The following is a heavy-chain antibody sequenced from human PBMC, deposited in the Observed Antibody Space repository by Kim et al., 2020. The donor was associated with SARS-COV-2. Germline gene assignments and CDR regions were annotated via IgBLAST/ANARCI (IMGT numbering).Heavy chain of an antibody. D-gene: IGHD4-4*01. Sequence: SETLSLTCAVYGGSFSGYYWSWIRQPPGKGLEWIGEINHSGSTNYNPSLKSRVTISVDTSKNQFSLKLSSVTAADTAVYYCARGSKVGTVTYPYGMDVWGQGTTVTVSS. CDR1: GGSFSGYY. V-gene: IGHV4-34*01. CDR2: INHSGST. J-gene: IGHJ6*02. CDR3: ARGSKVGTVTYPYGMDV.